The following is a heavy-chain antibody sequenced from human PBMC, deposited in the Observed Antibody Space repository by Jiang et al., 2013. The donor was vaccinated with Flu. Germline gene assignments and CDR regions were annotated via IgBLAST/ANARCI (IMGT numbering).Heavy chain of an antibody. D-gene: IGHD5-24*01. J-gene: IGHJ4*02. CDR3: ARHPKRGDGPPSTFDC. V-gene: IGHV4-39*01. Sequence: LLKPSETLSLTCTVSGGSISSSSYYWGWIRQPPGKGLEWIGTIYYSGSTYYNPSLKSRVSISVDTSKNQFSLRLTSVTAADTAVYYCARHPKRGDGPPSTFDCWGQGTLVTVSS. CDR1: GGSISSSSYY. CDR2: IYYSGST.